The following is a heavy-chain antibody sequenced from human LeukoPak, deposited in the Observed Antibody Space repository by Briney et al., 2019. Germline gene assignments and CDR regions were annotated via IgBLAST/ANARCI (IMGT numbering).Heavy chain of an antibody. V-gene: IGHV5-51*01. D-gene: IGHD4-23*01. J-gene: IGHJ4*02. Sequence: GESLKISCKGSGYSFTSSWIGWVRQMPGKGLEWMGIIYRGDSDTRYRPSLQGAVTTSADKSISTAYLQWSSLKASDTAMYYCARRVQSGNSDYFDYWGQGTLVTVSS. CDR2: IYRGDSDT. CDR3: ARRVQSGNSDYFDY. CDR1: GYSFTSSW.